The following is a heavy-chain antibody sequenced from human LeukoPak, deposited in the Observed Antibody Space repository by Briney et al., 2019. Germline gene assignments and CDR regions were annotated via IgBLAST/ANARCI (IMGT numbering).Heavy chain of an antibody. CDR3: TRDAFQSGPWTYRFDY. Sequence: GGCLRLSCAASGFTFNSYWMSWVRQAPGKGLEWVANIKQHGSDKYYVDSVKGRFTISRDNAKNSLYLQMNGLRADDTALYYCTRDAFQSGPWTYRFDYWGQGTLVTVSS. CDR2: IKQHGSDK. J-gene: IGHJ4*02. CDR1: GFTFNSYW. V-gene: IGHV3-7*03. D-gene: IGHD3-16*02.